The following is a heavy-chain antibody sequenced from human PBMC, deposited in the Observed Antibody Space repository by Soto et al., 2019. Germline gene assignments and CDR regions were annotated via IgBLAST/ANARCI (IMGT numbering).Heavy chain of an antibody. D-gene: IGHD3-3*01. CDR2: INHSGST. CDR1: GGSFSGYY. CDR3: ARVRLDDFWSGYYPLLYYYGMDV. J-gene: IGHJ6*02. Sequence: SETLSLTCAVYGGSFSGYYWSWIRQPPGKGLEWIGEINHSGSTNYNPSLKSRVTISVDTSKNQFSLKLSSVTAADTAVYYCARVRLDDFWSGYYPLLYYYGMDVWGQGTTVT. V-gene: IGHV4-34*01.